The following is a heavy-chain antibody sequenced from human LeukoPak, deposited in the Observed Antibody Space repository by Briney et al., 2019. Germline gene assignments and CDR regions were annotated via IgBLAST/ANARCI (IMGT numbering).Heavy chain of an antibody. V-gene: IGHV4-61*02. D-gene: IGHD2-2*01. Sequence: QVQLQESGPGLVKPSQTLSLPCTVSVGSISSGRYYWSWIRQPAGEGLEWIGRIYTSGSTNYNPSLKSRVTISVDTSKNQFSLKLSSVTAADTAVYYCARVYCSSTSCWFDPWGQGTLVTVSS. CDR2: IYTSGST. CDR3: ARVYCSSTSCWFDP. J-gene: IGHJ5*02. CDR1: VGSISSGRYY.